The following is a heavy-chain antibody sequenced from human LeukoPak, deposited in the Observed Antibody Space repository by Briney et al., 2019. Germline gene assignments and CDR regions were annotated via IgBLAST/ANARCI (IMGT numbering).Heavy chain of an antibody. Sequence: GGPLRLSCVASGFTFSSYEMNWVRQAPGKGLEWLSYIGSSDSTTHYADSVKGRFTISRDNAKNSLYLQMNSLRAEDTAVYYCAELGITMIGGVWGKGTTVTISS. D-gene: IGHD3-10*02. V-gene: IGHV3-48*03. CDR1: GFTFSSYE. J-gene: IGHJ6*04. CDR2: IGSSDSTT. CDR3: AELGITMIGGV.